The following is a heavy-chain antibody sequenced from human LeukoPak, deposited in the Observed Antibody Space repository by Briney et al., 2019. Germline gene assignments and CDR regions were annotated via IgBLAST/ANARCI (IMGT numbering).Heavy chain of an antibody. D-gene: IGHD4-17*01. CDR2: ISGDGGST. J-gene: IGHJ4*02. V-gene: IGHV3-43*02. CDR3: AKGSKYGDSLPPYYFDY. CDR1: GFTFDDYA. Sequence: GGSLRLSCAASGFTFDDYAMHWVRQAPGKGLEWVSLISGDGGSTYYADSLKGRFTISRDNSKNSLYLQMNSLRTEDTALYYCAKGSKYGDSLPPYYFDYWGQGTLVTVSS.